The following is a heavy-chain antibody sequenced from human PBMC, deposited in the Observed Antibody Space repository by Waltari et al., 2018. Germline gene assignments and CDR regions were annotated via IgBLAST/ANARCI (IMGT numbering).Heavy chain of an antibody. D-gene: IGHD1-26*01. CDR2: IRSKAYGGTT. Sequence: EVQLVESGGGLVQPGRSLRLSCTASGFTFGDYAMSWFRQAPGKGLEWVGFIRSKAYGGTTEDAASVKGRFTISRDDSKSIAYLQMNSLKTEDTAVYYCTRDQDGGSYPRRGWFDPWGQGTLVTVSS. J-gene: IGHJ5*02. V-gene: IGHV3-49*03. CDR1: GFTFGDYA. CDR3: TRDQDGGSYPRRGWFDP.